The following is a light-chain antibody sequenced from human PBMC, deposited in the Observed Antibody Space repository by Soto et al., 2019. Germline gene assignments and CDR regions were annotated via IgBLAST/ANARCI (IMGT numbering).Light chain of an antibody. Sequence: EIVLTQSPAALSLSRGERATLSCRASQSVGNSLAWYQQKPGQAPRLLIYDVYSKPLGIPARFTGSGSGTDFTLTISGLQPEDFAVYYCQQRADWPLSFGGGTKVEIK. V-gene: IGKV3-11*01. CDR1: QSVGNS. CDR2: DVY. CDR3: QQRADWPLS. J-gene: IGKJ4*01.